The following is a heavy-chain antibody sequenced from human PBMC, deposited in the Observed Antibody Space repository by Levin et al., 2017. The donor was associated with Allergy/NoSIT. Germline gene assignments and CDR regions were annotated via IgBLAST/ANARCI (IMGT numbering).Heavy chain of an antibody. CDR1: GFTFSSYS. J-gene: IGHJ3*02. D-gene: IGHD2-15*01. V-gene: IGHV3-21*01. Sequence: GGSLRLSCAASGFTFSSYSMNWVRQAPGKGLEWVSSISSSSSYIYYADSVKGRFTISRDNAKNSLYLQMNSLRAEDTAVYYCARNRGGYCSGGSCYPLAFDIWGQGTMVTVSS. CDR2: ISSSSSYI. CDR3: ARNRGGYCSGGSCYPLAFDI.